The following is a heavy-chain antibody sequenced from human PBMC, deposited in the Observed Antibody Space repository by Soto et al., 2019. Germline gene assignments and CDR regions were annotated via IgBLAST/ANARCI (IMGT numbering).Heavy chain of an antibody. V-gene: IGHV4-38-2*01. CDR3: AGGLLAM. D-gene: IGHD2-2*01. CDR2: LSHRGDT. CDR1: GYAISSAFS. J-gene: IGHJ3*01. Sequence: PSETLSLTCGVSGYAISSAFSWGWIRQPPGKGLEWIGTLSHRGDTYYNPSLESRVTISADTSKNQVSLRLTSVTAADTALYYCAGGLLAMRGPGTMVTVSS.